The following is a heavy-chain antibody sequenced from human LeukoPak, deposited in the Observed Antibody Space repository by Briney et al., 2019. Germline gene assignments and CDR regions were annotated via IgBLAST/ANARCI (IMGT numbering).Heavy chain of an antibody. J-gene: IGHJ4*02. CDR3: ARDKDDYVWGTYRW. V-gene: IGHV4-38-2*01. D-gene: IGHD3-16*02. CDR1: GYSISSGYY. CDR2: IYHTGST. Sequence: SETLSLTCAVSGYSISSGYYWSWVRQAPGKGLEWIGSIYHTGSTDYNPSLKSRLTISVDMSKDQFSLNLRSVTAADTAVYYCARDKDDYVWGTYRWWGQGMLVTVSS.